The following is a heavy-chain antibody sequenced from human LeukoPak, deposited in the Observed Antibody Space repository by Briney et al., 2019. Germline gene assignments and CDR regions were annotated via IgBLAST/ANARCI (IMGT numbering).Heavy chain of an antibody. V-gene: IGHV3-15*01. Sequence: GGSLRLSCAASGFTFSSYAMSWVRQAPGKGLEWVGRIKSKSDGGTADYVAPVEGRFTISRDDSKNMLYLQMNSLKTEDTAVYYCTTDFTVYWGRGTLFTVSS. CDR1: GFTFSSYA. J-gene: IGHJ4*02. CDR3: TTDFTVY. CDR2: IKSKSDGGTA.